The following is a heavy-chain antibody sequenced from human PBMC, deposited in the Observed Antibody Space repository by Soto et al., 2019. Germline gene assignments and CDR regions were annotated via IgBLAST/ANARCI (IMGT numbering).Heavy chain of an antibody. J-gene: IGHJ6*02. V-gene: IGHV4-4*02. CDR1: GGSIISDYW. Sequence: QVQLQESGPGLEKPSGTLSLTCTVSGGSIISDYWWNWVRQPAGKGLEWIGEIYHSGSTNYNPSLKSRVTMAVDKSKTQFSLKLTSVTAADTAVYYCARHIVVGGGYGMDVWGQGTTVTIS. CDR2: IYHSGST. CDR3: ARHIVVGGGYGMDV. D-gene: IGHD2-21*01.